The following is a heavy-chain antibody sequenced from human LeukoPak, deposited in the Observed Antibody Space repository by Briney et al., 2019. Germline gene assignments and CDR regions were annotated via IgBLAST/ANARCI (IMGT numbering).Heavy chain of an antibody. J-gene: IGHJ4*02. CDR1: GGSFSGYY. V-gene: IGHV4-34*01. D-gene: IGHD3-22*01. CDR2: INHSGST. CDR3: ARRGDDSSGYYPY. Sequence: PAGTLSLTCAVYGGSFSGYYWSWIRQPPGKGLEWIGEINHSGSTNYNTSLKSRVTISVDTAKNQFSLKLSSVTAADTAVYYCARRGDDSSGYYPYWGQGTLVTVSS.